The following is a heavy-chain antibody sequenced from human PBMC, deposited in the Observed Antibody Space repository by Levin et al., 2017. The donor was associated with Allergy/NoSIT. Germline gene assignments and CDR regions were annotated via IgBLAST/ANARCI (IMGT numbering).Heavy chain of an antibody. D-gene: IGHD6-13*01. CDR1: GFSFDTTN. J-gene: IGHJ4*02. Sequence: SCAASGFSFDTTNMHWVRQAPGKGLEWVAILSFHGADENYADSVKGRFTISRDNSKNTLYLQMNSLGPEDTALYYCAKDRRYRWSFDSWGLGTLVTVSS. V-gene: IGHV3-30*18. CDR3: AKDRRYRWSFDS. CDR2: LSFHGADE.